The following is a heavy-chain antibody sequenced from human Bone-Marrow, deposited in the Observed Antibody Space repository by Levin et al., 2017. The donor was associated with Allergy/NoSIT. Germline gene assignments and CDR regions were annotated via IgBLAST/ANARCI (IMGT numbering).Heavy chain of an antibody. CDR2: IYYSGST. CDR1: GGSISSSYYY. V-gene: IGHV4-39*01. Sequence: SETLSLTCTVSGGSISSSYYYWGWIRQPPGKGLEWIGTIYYSGSTYYNLSLQSRVTMSVDTSKNQFSLKLSSVTAADTAVYYCARHTAVITSGFDPWGQGALVTVSS. CDR3: ARHTAVITSGFDP. D-gene: IGHD5-18*01. J-gene: IGHJ5*02.